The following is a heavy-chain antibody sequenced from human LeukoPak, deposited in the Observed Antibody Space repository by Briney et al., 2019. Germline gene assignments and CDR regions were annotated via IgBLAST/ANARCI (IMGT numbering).Heavy chain of an antibody. J-gene: IGHJ4*02. V-gene: IGHV3-66*01. Sequence: GGSLRLSCAASGFTVSSNYMSWVRQAPGKGLEWVSVIYSGGSTYYADSVKGRFTISRDNSKNTLYLQMNSLRAEDTAVYYCAKEITREGGFDYWGQGTLVTVSS. CDR3: AKEITREGGFDY. D-gene: IGHD1-14*01. CDR2: IYSGGST. CDR1: GFTVSSNY.